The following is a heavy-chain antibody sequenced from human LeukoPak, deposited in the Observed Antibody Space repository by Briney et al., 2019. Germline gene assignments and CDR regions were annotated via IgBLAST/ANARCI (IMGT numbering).Heavy chain of an antibody. Sequence: PGGSLRLPCAASGFIFSSYTMNWVRQAPGKGLEWVSSISDSSSYIYYADPIKGRFTISRDNAKNSLYLQMNSLRAEDTAVYYCARVHCSGGSCYWAFDYWGQGTLVTVSS. V-gene: IGHV3-21*01. D-gene: IGHD2-15*01. CDR3: ARVHCSGGSCYWAFDY. J-gene: IGHJ4*02. CDR2: ISDSSSYI. CDR1: GFIFSSYT.